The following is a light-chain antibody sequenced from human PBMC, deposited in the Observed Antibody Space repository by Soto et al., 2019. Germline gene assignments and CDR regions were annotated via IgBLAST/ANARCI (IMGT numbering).Light chain of an antibody. J-gene: IGLJ1*01. CDR1: SSDVGGYNY. V-gene: IGLV2-14*01. Sequence: QSALTQPASVSGSPGQSITISCTGTSSDVGGYNYVSWYQQYPGKAPKVMIYDVTNRPSGVSNRFSGSRSGNTASLTISGLQSEDVADYYCCSFTTSSTYVFGTGTKVTVL. CDR3: CSFTTSSTYV. CDR2: DVT.